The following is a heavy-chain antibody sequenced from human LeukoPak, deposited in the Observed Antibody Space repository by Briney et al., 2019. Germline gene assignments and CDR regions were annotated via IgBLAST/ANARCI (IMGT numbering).Heavy chain of an antibody. CDR1: GGSFSSDHYS. Sequence: SETLSLTCTVSGGSFSSDHYSWSWIRQYPGKGLEWIGYIYYSGSTYYNPSLKSRVTISVDTSKKQFSLKLTSVTAADTAVYYCAAVVPAAANAFDIWGQGTMVTVSS. D-gene: IGHD2-2*01. V-gene: IGHV4-31*03. CDR2: IYYSGST. CDR3: AAVVPAAANAFDI. J-gene: IGHJ3*02.